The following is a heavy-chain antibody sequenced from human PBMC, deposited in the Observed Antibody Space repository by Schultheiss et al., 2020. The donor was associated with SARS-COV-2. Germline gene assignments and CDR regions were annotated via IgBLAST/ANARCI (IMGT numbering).Heavy chain of an antibody. CDR1: GGSFSDHY. Sequence: SETLSLTCAVSGGSFSDHYCTWIRQSPGKGLEWIGYIYYSGSTNYNPSLKSRVTISVDTSKNQFSLKLSSVTAADTAVYYCARIDSSGYYAYDYWGQGTLVTVSS. CDR2: IYYSGST. CDR3: ARIDSSGYYAYDY. J-gene: IGHJ4*02. V-gene: IGHV4-59*11. D-gene: IGHD3-22*01.